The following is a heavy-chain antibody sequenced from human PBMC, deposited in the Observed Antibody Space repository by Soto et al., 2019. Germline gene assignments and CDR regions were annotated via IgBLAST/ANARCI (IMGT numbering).Heavy chain of an antibody. Sequence: SETLSLTCTVSGGSISSGGYYWSWIRQHPGKGLEWIGYIYYSGSTYYNPSLKSRVTISVDTSKNQFSLKLSSVTAADTAVYYCASTHCSGGSCYWFAPWGQGTLVTVSS. CDR3: ASTHCSGGSCYWFAP. J-gene: IGHJ5*02. V-gene: IGHV4-31*03. CDR2: IYYSGST. D-gene: IGHD2-15*01. CDR1: GGSISSGGYY.